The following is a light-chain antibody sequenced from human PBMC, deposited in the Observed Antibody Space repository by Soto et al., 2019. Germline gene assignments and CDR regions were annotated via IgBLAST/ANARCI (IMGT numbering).Light chain of an antibody. CDR2: DVS. Sequence: QSVLAQPASVSGSPGQSIPISCPGTSSDVGGYNYVSWYQQHPGKAPKLMIYDVSNRPSGVSNRFSGSKSGNTASLTISGLQAEDEADYYCSSYTSSSTPVFGGGTKVTVL. V-gene: IGLV2-14*01. CDR1: SSDVGGYNY. J-gene: IGLJ2*01. CDR3: SSYTSSSTPV.